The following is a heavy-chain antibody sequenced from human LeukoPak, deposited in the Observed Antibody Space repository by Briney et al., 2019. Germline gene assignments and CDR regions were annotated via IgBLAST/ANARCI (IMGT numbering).Heavy chain of an antibody. CDR2: IKEDGNDK. CDR1: SFTFSLYW. V-gene: IGHV3-7*05. Sequence: GGSLRLSHSASSFTFSLYWMSWVRQAPGKGLEWVTTIKEDGNDKYYVASGRGRFTISRDNTANSLYLQMNSLTAEDTALYYCVRDGNRDIPGIITIRYDYWGQGTLVTVSS. J-gene: IGHJ4*02. D-gene: IGHD3-10*01. CDR3: VRDGNRDIPGIITIRYDY.